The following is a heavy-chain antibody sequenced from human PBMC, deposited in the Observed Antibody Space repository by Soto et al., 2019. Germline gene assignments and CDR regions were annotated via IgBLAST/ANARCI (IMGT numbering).Heavy chain of an antibody. Sequence: SVKVSCKASGCTFSSYAISWVRQAPGQGLEWMGGIIPIFGTANYAQKFQGRVTITADESTSTAYMELSSLRSEDTAVYYCASPLTTVTPPHYYYYGMDVWGQGTTVTVSS. CDR1: GCTFSSYA. J-gene: IGHJ6*02. D-gene: IGHD4-17*01. CDR3: ASPLTTVTPPHYYYYGMDV. CDR2: IIPIFGTA. V-gene: IGHV1-69*13.